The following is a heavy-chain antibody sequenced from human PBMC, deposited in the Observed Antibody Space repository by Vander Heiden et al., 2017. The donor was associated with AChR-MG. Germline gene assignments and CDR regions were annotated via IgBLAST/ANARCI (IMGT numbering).Heavy chain of an antibody. V-gene: IGHV1-69*06. Sequence: QVQLVQSCAEVKKPGSSVKVSCTASGGTFSSYAIRWVRQAPGQGLEWMGGIIPIFGTANYAQKFQGRVTITADKSTSTAYMELSSLRSEDTAVYYCASRGVGPIFGVVMSAYYYYYMDVWGKGTTVTVSS. D-gene: IGHD3-3*01. CDR1: GGTFSSYA. CDR3: ASRGVGPIFGVVMSAYYYYYMDV. CDR2: IIPIFGTA. J-gene: IGHJ6*03.